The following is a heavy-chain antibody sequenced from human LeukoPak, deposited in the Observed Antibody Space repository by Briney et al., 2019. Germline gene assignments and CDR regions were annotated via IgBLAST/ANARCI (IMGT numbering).Heavy chain of an antibody. J-gene: IGHJ6*03. CDR3: ARTYSSSPYYYYMDV. V-gene: IGHV3-30-3*01. D-gene: IGHD6-6*01. CDR1: GFTFSSYA. CDR2: ISYDGSNK. Sequence: GGSLRLSCAASGFTFSSYAMHWVSQAPGKGLEWVAVISYDGSNKYYADSVKGRFTISRDNSKNTLYLQMNSLRAEDTAVYYCARTYSSSPYYYYMDVWGKGTTVTVSS.